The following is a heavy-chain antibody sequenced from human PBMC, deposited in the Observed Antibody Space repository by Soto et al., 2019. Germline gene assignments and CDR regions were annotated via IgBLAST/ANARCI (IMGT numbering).Heavy chain of an antibody. D-gene: IGHD3-22*01. CDR3: ARDGASYYDSSGYYSH. Sequence: QVQLVQSGAEVKKPGSSVKVSCKASGGTFSSYAITWVRQAPEQGLEWMGGIIPIFGTANYVQKFQGRVTITADESTRTAYVELGSLRSEDTAVYYCARDGASYYDSSGYYSHWGQGTLVTVSS. V-gene: IGHV1-69*01. J-gene: IGHJ4*02. CDR2: IIPIFGTA. CDR1: GGTFSSYA.